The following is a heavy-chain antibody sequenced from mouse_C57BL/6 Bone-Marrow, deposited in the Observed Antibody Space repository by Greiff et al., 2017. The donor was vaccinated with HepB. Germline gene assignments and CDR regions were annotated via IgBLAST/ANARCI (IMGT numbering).Heavy chain of an antibody. J-gene: IGHJ1*03. CDR1: GYTFTDYY. CDR2: INPNNGGT. D-gene: IGHD2-5*01. CDR3: AVLYYSNWYFDV. V-gene: IGHV1-26*01. Sequence: EVQLQQSGPELVKPGASVKISCKASGYTFTDYYMNWVKQSHGKSLEWIGDINPNNGGTSYNQKFKGKATLTVDKSSSTAYMELRSLTSEDSAVYYCAVLYYSNWYFDVWGTGTTVTGSS.